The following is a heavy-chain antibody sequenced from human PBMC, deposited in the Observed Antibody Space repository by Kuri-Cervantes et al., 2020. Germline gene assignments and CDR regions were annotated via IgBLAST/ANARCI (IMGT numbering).Heavy chain of an antibody. D-gene: IGHD5-12*01. J-gene: IGHJ4*02. CDR1: GFTFSSYA. Sequence: LSLTFAASGFTFSSYAMSWVRQAPGKGLGWVGRIKSKTDGGTTDYAAPVKGRFTISRDDSSNTLFLEMNSLKTEDTAVYYRTMGGSGAVGATTVDNWGQGTLVTVSS. CDR3: TMGGSGAVGATTVDN. V-gene: IGHV3-15*01. CDR2: IKSKTDGGTT.